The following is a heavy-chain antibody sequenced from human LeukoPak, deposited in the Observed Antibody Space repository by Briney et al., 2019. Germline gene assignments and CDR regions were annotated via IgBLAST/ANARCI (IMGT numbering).Heavy chain of an antibody. V-gene: IGHV4-61*02. Sequence: SETLSLTCTVSGGSISSGSYSWSWIRQPAGKGLEWIGRIYISGSTNYNPSLKSRVAISVDTSKNQFSLKLSSVTAADTAVYYCARDRDYGYYYYMDVWGKGTTVTISS. D-gene: IGHD4/OR15-4a*01. CDR3: ARDRDYGYYYYMDV. J-gene: IGHJ6*03. CDR2: IYISGST. CDR1: GGSISSGSYS.